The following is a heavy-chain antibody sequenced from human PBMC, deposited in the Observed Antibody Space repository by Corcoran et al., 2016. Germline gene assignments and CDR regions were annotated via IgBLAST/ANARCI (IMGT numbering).Heavy chain of an antibody. CDR3: ARRVTAILMNWFDP. V-gene: IGHV4-34*01. Sequence: QVQLQQWGAGLLKPSETLSLTCAVYGGSFSGYYWSWIRQPPGKGLEWIGEINHSGSTNYNPSLKSRVPISVDTSKNQFSLKLSSVTAADTAVYYWARRVTAILMNWFDPWGQGTLVTVSS. D-gene: IGHD2-21*02. CDR2: INHSGST. CDR1: GGSFSGYY. J-gene: IGHJ5*02.